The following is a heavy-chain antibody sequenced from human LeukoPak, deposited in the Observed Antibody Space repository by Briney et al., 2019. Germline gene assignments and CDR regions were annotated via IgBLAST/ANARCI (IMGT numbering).Heavy chain of an antibody. CDR2: INHSGST. D-gene: IGHD2-15*01. CDR1: GGSFSGYY. V-gene: IGHV4-34*01. Sequence: SETLSLTCAVYGGSFSGYYWSWIRQPPGKGLEWIGEINHSGSTNYNPSLKSRVTISVDTSKNQFSLKLSSVTAADTAVYYCARAKRYCSGGRCLLANFDYWGQGTLVTVSS. J-gene: IGHJ4*02. CDR3: ARAKRYCSGGRCLLANFDY.